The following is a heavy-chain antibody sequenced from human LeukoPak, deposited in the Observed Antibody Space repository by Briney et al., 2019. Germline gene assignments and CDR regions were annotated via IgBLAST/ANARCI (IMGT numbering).Heavy chain of an antibody. Sequence: SETLSLTCTVSGYSISSGYYWGWIRQPPEKGLEWIGSIYHSGSTYYNPSLKSRVTISVDTSKNQFSLKLSSVTAADTAVYYCAREYYGSGNDYWGQGTLDTVSS. V-gene: IGHV4-38-2*02. D-gene: IGHD3-10*01. CDR3: AREYYGSGNDY. CDR1: GYSISSGYY. J-gene: IGHJ4*02. CDR2: IYHSGST.